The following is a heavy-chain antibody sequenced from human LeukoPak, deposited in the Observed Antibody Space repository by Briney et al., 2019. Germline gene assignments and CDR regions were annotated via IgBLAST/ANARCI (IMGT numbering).Heavy chain of an antibody. CDR2: INPNSGGT. CDR1: GYTFTGYY. D-gene: IGHD6-19*01. J-gene: IGHJ4*02. V-gene: IGHV1-2*02. CDR3: GSSSGWDDNFDY. Sequence: ASVKVSCKASGYTFTGYYMHWVRQAPGQGLEWMGWINPNSGGTNYAQKFQGRVTMTRDTSISTAYMELSRLRSDDTAAYYCGSSSGWDDNFDYWGQGTLVTVSS.